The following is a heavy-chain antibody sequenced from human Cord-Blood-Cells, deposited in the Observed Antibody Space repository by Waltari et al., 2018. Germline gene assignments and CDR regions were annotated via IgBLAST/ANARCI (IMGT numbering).Heavy chain of an antibody. V-gene: IGHV1-69*01. D-gene: IGHD3-3*01. Sequence: QVQLVQSGAEVKKPGSSVKGSCKASGGTLSSYAISWVRQAPGQGLEWMGGIIPIFGTANYAQKFQGRVTITADESTSTAYMELSSLRSEDTAVYYCASYTYYDFWSGYFDYWGQGTLVTVSS. J-gene: IGHJ4*02. CDR2: IIPIFGTA. CDR1: GGTLSSYA. CDR3: ASYTYYDFWSGYFDY.